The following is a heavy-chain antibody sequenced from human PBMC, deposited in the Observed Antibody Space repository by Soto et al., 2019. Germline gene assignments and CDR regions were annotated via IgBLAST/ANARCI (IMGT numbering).Heavy chain of an antibody. CDR2: ISGSGGST. CDR1: GFTFSSYA. D-gene: IGHD6-19*01. CDR3: AKPEQWLTTYYYGMDV. J-gene: IGHJ6*02. Sequence: PGGSLRLSCAASGFTFSSYAMSWVRQAPGKGLEWVSAISGSGGSTYYADSVKGRFTISRDNSKNTLYLQMNSLRAEDTAVYYCAKPEQWLTTYYYGMDVWGQGTTVTVSS. V-gene: IGHV3-23*01.